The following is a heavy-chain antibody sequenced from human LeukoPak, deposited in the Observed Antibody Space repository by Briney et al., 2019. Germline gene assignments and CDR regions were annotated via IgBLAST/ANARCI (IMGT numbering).Heavy chain of an antibody. Sequence: ASVKASCKASGHTFSDHYMNWVRQAPGQGLEWMRWTNRNSDGTKYAEKFQGRVTMTWDTSISTGYMEVSRLRYDDTAVYYCARTMAGVWGSYDYWGQGTLVSVSS. CDR1: GHTFSDHY. CDR2: TNRNSDGT. V-gene: IGHV1-2*02. D-gene: IGHD3-16*01. CDR3: ARTMAGVWGSYDY. J-gene: IGHJ4*02.